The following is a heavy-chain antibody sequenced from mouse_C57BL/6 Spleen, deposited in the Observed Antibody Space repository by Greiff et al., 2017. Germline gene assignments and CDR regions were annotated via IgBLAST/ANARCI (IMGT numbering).Heavy chain of an antibody. CDR3: ARGGLLLRSSFDV. V-gene: IGHV5-4*01. CDR2: ISDGGSYT. Sequence: EVQGVESGGGLVKPGGSLKLSCAASGFTFSSYAMSWVRQTPEKRLEWVATISDGGSYTYYPDNVKGRFTISRDNAKNNLYLQMSHLKSEDTAMYYCARGGLLLRSSFDVWGTGTTVTVSS. J-gene: IGHJ1*03. CDR1: GFTFSSYA. D-gene: IGHD1-1*01.